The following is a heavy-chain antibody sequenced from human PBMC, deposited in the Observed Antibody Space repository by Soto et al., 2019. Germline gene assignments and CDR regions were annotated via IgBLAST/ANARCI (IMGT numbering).Heavy chain of an antibody. CDR3: ARSGRFIGNCSRTSCRMAPNNWFNH. V-gene: IGHV4-34*01. D-gene: IGHD2-2*01. J-gene: IGHJ5*02. CDR2: INHSGST. CDR1: GGSFSGYY. Sequence: SETLSLTCAVYGGSFSGYYWSWIRQPPGKGLEWIGEINHSGSTNYNPSLKSRVTISVDTSKNQFSLKLSSVTAADTAVYYCARSGRFIGNCSRTSCRMAPNNWFNHWGQETLETVSA.